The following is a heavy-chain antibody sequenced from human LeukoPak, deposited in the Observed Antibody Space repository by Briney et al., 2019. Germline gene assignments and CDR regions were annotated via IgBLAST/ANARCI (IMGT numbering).Heavy chain of an antibody. D-gene: IGHD3-10*01. CDR2: INTDGSST. V-gene: IGHV3-74*01. J-gene: IGHJ4*02. CDR1: GFTFSSYW. CDR3: ARTVPGYFFDS. Sequence: GGSLRLSCAASGFTFSSYWMHWVRQAPGMGLVWVSRINTDGSSTTYADSVKGRFTISRDSAKNTLYLQMNSLRAEDMAVYYCARTVPGYFFDSWGQGTLVTVSP.